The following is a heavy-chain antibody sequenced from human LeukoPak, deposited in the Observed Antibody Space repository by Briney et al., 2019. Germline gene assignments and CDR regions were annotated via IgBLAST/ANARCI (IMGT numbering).Heavy chain of an antibody. CDR3: AHRLEYCRSTSCYSLDVFDI. CDR2: IYWDDDK. D-gene: IGHD2-2*02. Sequence: SGPTLVNPTQTLSLTCTFSGFSLSTNGVGVGWIRQPPGKALEWLALIYWDDDKRYSPSLKCRLIITKDTSKNQVVLTMTNMDPVDTATYYCAHRLEYCRSTSCYSLDVFDIWGQGTMVTVSS. J-gene: IGHJ3*02. V-gene: IGHV2-5*02. CDR1: GFSLSTNGVG.